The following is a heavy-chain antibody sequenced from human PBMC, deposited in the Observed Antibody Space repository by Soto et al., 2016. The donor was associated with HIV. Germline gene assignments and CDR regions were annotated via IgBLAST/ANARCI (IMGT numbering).Heavy chain of an antibody. J-gene: IGHJ3*02. CDR3: AAPGKVEGAFDI. CDR1: GFTIGTFA. Sequence: QLVQSGPEVKKPGTSVKVSCKASGFTIGTFAMQWVRQARGQRLEWIGWIVVGSGNTNYAQKFQERVTITRDMSTTTAYMELSSLRFEDTAVYYCAAPGKVEGAFDIWGQGTMVTVSS. CDR2: IVVGSGNT. V-gene: IGHV1-58*02. D-gene: IGHD3-10*01.